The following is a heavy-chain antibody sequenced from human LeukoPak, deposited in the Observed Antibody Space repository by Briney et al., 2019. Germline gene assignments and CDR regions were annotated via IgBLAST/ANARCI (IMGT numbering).Heavy chain of an antibody. CDR3: AGWSGYYEGLGRDAFDI. V-gene: IGHV1-2*02. CDR2: INPNSGGT. J-gene: IGHJ3*02. CDR1: GYTFTGYY. Sequence: ASVKVSCKASGYTFTGYYVHWVRQAPGQGLEWMGWINPNSGGTIYAQKFQGRVTMTRDTSISTAYMELSRLRSDDTAVYYCAGWSGYYEGLGRDAFDIWGQGTMVTVSS. D-gene: IGHD3-3*01.